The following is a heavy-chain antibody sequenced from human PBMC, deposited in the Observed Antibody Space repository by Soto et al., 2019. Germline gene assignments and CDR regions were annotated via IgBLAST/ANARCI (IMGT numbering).Heavy chain of an antibody. CDR1: GYIFTSHS. V-gene: IGHV1-46*01. Sequence: QVQLVQSGAEVKKPGASVKISCKPSGYIFTSHSIHWVRQAPGQGLEWLGIINPSGGSTTYAQKFRGRVIMTTDTSTSTVYMELSSLRSEDTAVYYCARDLRGDGDAYFYYGMDVWGQGTTVTVSS. J-gene: IGHJ6*02. CDR2: INPSGGST. CDR3: ARDLRGDGDAYFYYGMDV. D-gene: IGHD4-17*01.